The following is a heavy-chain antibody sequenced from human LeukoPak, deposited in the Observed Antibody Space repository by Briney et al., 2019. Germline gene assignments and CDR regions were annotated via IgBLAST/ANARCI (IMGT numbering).Heavy chain of an antibody. CDR1: GFTFSSYS. J-gene: IGHJ4*02. CDR3: ARGAGRGGYYFDY. Sequence: PGGSLRLSCAASGFTFSSYSMNWVRQAPGKGLEWVSSISSRSSYIYYADSVKGRFTISRDNAKNSLYLQMNSLRDEDTAVYYCARGAGRGGYYFDYWGQGTLVSVSS. CDR2: ISSRSSYI. V-gene: IGHV3-21*01. D-gene: IGHD6-13*01.